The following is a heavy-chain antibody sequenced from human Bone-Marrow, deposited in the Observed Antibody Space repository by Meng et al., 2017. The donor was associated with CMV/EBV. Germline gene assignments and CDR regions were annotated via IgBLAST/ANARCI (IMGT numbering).Heavy chain of an antibody. V-gene: IGHV1-2*02. CDR1: GYTFTGYY. J-gene: IGHJ4*02. D-gene: IGHD6-19*01. CDR2: IKPNSGGT. CDR3: ARDGIAVAGTGIDY. Sequence: ASGYTFTGYYKHWGRQGPGQGLEWMGWIKPNSGGTNYAQKFQGRVTMTRDTSISTAYMELSRLRSDDTAVYYCARDGIAVAGTGIDYWGQGTLVTVSS.